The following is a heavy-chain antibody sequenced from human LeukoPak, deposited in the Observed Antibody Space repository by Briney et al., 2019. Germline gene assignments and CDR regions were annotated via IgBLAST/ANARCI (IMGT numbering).Heavy chain of an antibody. CDR2: IYYSGST. CDR3: ARPGIAAAGTGGGTFDP. CDR1: GGSISSSNYY. V-gene: IGHV4-39*01. J-gene: IGHJ5*02. D-gene: IGHD6-13*01. Sequence: SETLSLTCTVSGGSISSSNYYWGWIRQPPGKGLEWIGSIYYSGSTYYNPSLKSRVTISVDTSKNQFSLKLSSVTAADTAVYYCARPGIAAAGTGGGTFDPWGQGTLVTVSS.